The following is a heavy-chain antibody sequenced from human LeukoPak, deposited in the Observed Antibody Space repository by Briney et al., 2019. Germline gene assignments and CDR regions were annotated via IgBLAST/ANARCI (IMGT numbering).Heavy chain of an antibody. J-gene: IGHJ3*02. V-gene: IGHV5-51*01. Sequence: GESLKISCKGSGYSFTSYWIGWVRQMPGKGLEWMWIIYPGDSDTRYSPSFQGQVTISADKSISTAYLQWSSLKASDTAMYYCARPNYYDSSGYYYARGGFDIWGQGAMVTVSS. CDR3: ARPNYYDSSGYYYARGGFDI. CDR1: GYSFTSYW. D-gene: IGHD3-22*01. CDR2: IYPGDSDT.